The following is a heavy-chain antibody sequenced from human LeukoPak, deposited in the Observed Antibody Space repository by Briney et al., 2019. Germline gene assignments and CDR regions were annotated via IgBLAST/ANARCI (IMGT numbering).Heavy chain of an antibody. D-gene: IGHD6-19*01. Sequence: PSETLSLTCTVSGGSISSYYWSWIRQPPGKGLEWIGYIYYSGSTNYNPSLKSRVTISVDTSKNHFSLKLSSVTAADTAVYYCARDRAVAGYAFDIWGQGTMVTVSS. V-gene: IGHV4-59*01. CDR3: ARDRAVAGYAFDI. CDR2: IYYSGST. J-gene: IGHJ3*02. CDR1: GGSISSYY.